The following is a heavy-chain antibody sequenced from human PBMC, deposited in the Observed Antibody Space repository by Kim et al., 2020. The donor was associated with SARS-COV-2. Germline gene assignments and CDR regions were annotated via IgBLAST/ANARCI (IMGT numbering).Heavy chain of an antibody. CDR1: GFTFSSYT. V-gene: IGHV3-23*01. J-gene: IGHJ4*02. D-gene: IGHD2-21*01. CDR2: ISDAATGPT. Sequence: GGSLRLSCAASGFTFSSYTLNWVRQAPGKGLEWVSTISDAATGPTHYADSVKGRFTITNDAYKNPLSLHMDRLGDDATVNYYWVTRLVAHFDYWGQGAL. CDR3: VTRLVAHFDY.